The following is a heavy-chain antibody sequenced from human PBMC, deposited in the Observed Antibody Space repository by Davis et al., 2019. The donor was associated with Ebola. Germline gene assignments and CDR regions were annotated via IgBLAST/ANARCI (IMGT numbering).Heavy chain of an antibody. CDR3: ASGYSSSWYRYFDP. Sequence: GESLKISCAASGFTVSSNYMSWVRQAPGKGLEWVSVIYSGGSTYYADSVKGRFTISRDNSKNTLYLQMNSLRAEDTAVYYCASGYSSSWYRYFDPWGQGTLGPVSS. CDR1: GFTVSSNY. J-gene: IGHJ5*01. CDR2: IYSGGST. D-gene: IGHD6-13*01. V-gene: IGHV3-66*01.